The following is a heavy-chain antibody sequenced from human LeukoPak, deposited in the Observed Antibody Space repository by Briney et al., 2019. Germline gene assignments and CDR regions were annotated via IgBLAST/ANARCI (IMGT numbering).Heavy chain of an antibody. CDR1: GGSISSYY. V-gene: IGHV4-4*07. CDR2: IYTSGST. D-gene: IGHD3-10*01. Sequence: KPSETLSLTCTVSGGSISSYYWSWIRQPAGKGLEWIGRIYTSGSTNYNPSLKSRVTISVDTSKNQFSLKLSSVTAADTAVYYCAGETEVGDAFDIWGQGTMVTVSS. CDR3: AGETEVGDAFDI. J-gene: IGHJ3*02.